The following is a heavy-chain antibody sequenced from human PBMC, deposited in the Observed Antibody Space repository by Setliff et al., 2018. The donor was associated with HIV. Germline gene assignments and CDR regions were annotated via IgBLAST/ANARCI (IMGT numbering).Heavy chain of an antibody. Sequence: PSETLSLTCTVSGVSISSYFWSWIRQPPGKGLEWIGYIYYSGSTSGSTNYNPSLKSRVTISLDTSKNQFSLKLSSVTAADTAVYYCARQRRYGYYYGSGSLDYFDYWGQGTLVTVSS. CDR3: ARQRRYGYYYGSGSLDYFDY. D-gene: IGHD3-10*01. CDR1: GVSISSYF. V-gene: IGHV4-59*08. CDR2: IYYSGSTSGST. J-gene: IGHJ4*02.